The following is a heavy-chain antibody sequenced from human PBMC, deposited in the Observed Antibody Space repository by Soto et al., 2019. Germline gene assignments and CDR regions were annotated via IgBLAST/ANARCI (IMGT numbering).Heavy chain of an antibody. D-gene: IGHD2-21*02. CDR3: ARTALGWFDP. CDR1: GGSISSYY. V-gene: IGHV4-59*01. Sequence: PSETLSLTCSASGGSISSYYWSWIRQPPGKGLEWIGYIFYSGSTNQSPSLKSRVTISVDTSKNQFYLKLRSVTAADTAVYYCARTALGWFDPWGQGTLVTVSS. J-gene: IGHJ5*02. CDR2: IFYSGST.